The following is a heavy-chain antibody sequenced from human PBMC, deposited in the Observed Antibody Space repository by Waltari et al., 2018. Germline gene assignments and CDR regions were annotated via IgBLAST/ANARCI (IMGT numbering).Heavy chain of an antibody. Sequence: QLQLQESGPGLVKPSETLSLTCTVPGGSISSSSYYWGWIRQPPGKGLEWICNIYYSGSTYYNPSLKSRVTISVDTSKNQFSLKLSSVTAADTAVYYCARIVVPAYYYYYMDVWGKGTTVTISS. CDR1: GGSISSSSYY. J-gene: IGHJ6*03. CDR3: ARIVVPAYYYYYMDV. V-gene: IGHV4-39*07. D-gene: IGHD2-2*01. CDR2: IYYSGST.